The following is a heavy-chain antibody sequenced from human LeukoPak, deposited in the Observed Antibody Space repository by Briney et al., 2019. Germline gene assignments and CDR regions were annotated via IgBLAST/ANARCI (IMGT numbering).Heavy chain of an antibody. CDR3: ATARASLTSFDY. CDR2: IDPSDSYT. Sequence: GESLKISCKGSGYSFTSYWISWVRQMPGKGLEWMGRIDPSDSYTNYSPSSQGHVTISADKSISTAYLQWSSLKASDTAMYYCATARASLTSFDYWGQGTLVTVSS. CDR1: GYSFTSYW. V-gene: IGHV5-10-1*01. D-gene: IGHD3-16*01. J-gene: IGHJ4*02.